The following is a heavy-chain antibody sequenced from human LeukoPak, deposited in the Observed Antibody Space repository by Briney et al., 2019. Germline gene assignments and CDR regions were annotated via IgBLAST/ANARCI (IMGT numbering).Heavy chain of an antibody. D-gene: IGHD2-2*02. CDR3: ARGLGCSSTSCYTTPGGYYYYMDV. CDR1: GYTFTGYY. Sequence: GASVKVSCKASGYTFTGYYMHWVRQAPGQGLEWMGWISAYNGNTNYAQKLQGRVTMTTDTSTSTAYMELRSLRSDDTAVYYCARGLGCSSTSCYTTPGGYYYYMDVWGKGTTVTVSS. J-gene: IGHJ6*03. CDR2: ISAYNGNT. V-gene: IGHV1-18*04.